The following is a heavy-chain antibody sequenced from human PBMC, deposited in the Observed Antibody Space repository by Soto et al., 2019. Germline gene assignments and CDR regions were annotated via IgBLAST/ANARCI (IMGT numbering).Heavy chain of an antibody. D-gene: IGHD6-6*01. CDR2: IYYSGST. V-gene: IGHV4-30-2*05. J-gene: IGHJ5*02. CDR1: GSSISSGGYS. CDR3: ARERPDGARLDP. Sequence: TLSLTCAVSGSSISSGGYSWSWIRQPPGKGLEWIGYIYYSGSTYYNPSLKSRVTISVDTSKNQFSLKLSSVTAADTAVYYCARERPDGARLDPWGQGTLVTVSS.